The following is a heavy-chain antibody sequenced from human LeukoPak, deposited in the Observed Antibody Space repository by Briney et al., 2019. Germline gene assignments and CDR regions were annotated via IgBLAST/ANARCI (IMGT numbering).Heavy chain of an antibody. CDR1: GFTFSSYN. V-gene: IGHV3-21*01. CDR3: ARDILGSETPFDY. Sequence: GGSLRLSCAASGFTFSSYNMNWVRQAPGRGLEWVSSISSSSSYIYYADSVKGRFTISRDNAKNSLYLQMNSLRAEDTAVYYCARDILGSETPFDYWGQGTLVTVSS. J-gene: IGHJ4*02. D-gene: IGHD1-26*01. CDR2: ISSSSSYI.